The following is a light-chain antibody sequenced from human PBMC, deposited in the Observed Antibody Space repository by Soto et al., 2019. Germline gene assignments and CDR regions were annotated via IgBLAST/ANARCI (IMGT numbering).Light chain of an antibody. V-gene: IGKV3-20*01. CDR2: GTS. CDR1: LSVSSSY. Sequence: EIVLTQSPGTLSLSPGERDTHSCRASLSVSSSYLAWYQQKLGQAPRLLIYGTSSRATAIPDRFSGSGSGTDFTLTISRLEPEDFAVYYCQQYGSSSWTFGQGTKV. J-gene: IGKJ1*01. CDR3: QQYGSSSWT.